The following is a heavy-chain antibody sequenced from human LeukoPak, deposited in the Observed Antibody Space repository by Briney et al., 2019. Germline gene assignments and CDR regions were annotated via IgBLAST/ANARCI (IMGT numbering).Heavy chain of an antibody. V-gene: IGHV4-34*01. J-gene: IGHJ5*02. CDR1: GGSFSGYY. Sequence: PSETLSLTCAVYGGSFSGYYWSWIRQPPGKGLEWIGEINHSGSTNYNPSLKSRVTKSVDTSKNQFSLKLSSVTAADTAVYYCARTGYCSGGSCYRAWFDPWGQGTLVTVSS. CDR3: ARTGYCSGGSCYRAWFDP. CDR2: INHSGST. D-gene: IGHD2-15*01.